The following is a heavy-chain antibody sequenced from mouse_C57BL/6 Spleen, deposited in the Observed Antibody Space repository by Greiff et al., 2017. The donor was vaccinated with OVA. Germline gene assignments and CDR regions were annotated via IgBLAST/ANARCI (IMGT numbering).Heavy chain of an antibody. Sequence: EVQVVESGGGLVKPGGSLKLSRAASGFTFSSYAMSWVRQTPEKRLEWVATISDGGSYTYYPDNVKGRFTISRDNAKNNLYLQMSHLKSEDTAMYYCAREGGNYVPFDYWGQGTTLTVSS. D-gene: IGHD2-1*01. V-gene: IGHV5-4*01. J-gene: IGHJ2*01. CDR3: AREGGNYVPFDY. CDR2: ISDGGSYT. CDR1: GFTFSSYA.